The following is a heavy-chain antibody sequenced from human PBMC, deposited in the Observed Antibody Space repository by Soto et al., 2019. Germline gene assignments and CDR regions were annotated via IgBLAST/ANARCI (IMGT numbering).Heavy chain of an antibody. V-gene: IGHV4-59*01. CDR1: GGSISTYY. CDR2: IYYSGST. Sequence: SETLSLTCTVSGGSISTYYWSWIRQSPGKGLEWIAYIYYSGSTHYNPSHESRVTMSVDTSKNQFSLNLRSVTAADTALYYCARQDGVDAFDIWGQGTMVTVSS. J-gene: IGHJ3*02. CDR3: ARQDGVDAFDI. D-gene: IGHD2-15*01.